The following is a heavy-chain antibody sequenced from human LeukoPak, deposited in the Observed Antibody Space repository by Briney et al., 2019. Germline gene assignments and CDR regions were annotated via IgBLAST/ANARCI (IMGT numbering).Heavy chain of an antibody. D-gene: IGHD1-26*01. J-gene: IGHJ4*02. CDR2: IYPNSGGT. CDR3: ARDQSDPIVGATLTLGY. CDR1: GYTFTGYY. Sequence: ASVKVSCKASGYTFTGYYMHWVRQAPGQGPKWMGRIYPNSGGTNYAQKFQGRVTMTRDTSISTAYMELRRLRSDDTAVYYCARDQSDPIVGATLTLGYWGQGTLVTVSS. V-gene: IGHV1-2*06.